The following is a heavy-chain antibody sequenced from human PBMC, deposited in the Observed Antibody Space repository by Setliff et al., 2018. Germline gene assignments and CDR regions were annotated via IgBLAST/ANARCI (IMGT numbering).Heavy chain of an antibody. CDR3: AREGFYCTNGVCYRPFDY. D-gene: IGHD2-8*01. Sequence: PSETLSLTCTVSGGSISTYYWSWIRQTPVKGLEWIGYVYYSGTTNYNPLFKSRVTISVDRPKNQFSLKLSSVTAADTGVYYCAREGFYCTNGVCYRPFDYWGQGTLVTVSS. CDR1: GGSISTYY. CDR2: VYYSGTT. V-gene: IGHV4-59*01. J-gene: IGHJ4*02.